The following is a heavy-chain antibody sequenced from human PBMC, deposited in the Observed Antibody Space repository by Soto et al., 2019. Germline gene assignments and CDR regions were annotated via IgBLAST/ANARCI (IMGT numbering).Heavy chain of an antibody. Sequence: GGSLRLSCAASGFTFSSYGMHWVRQAPGKGLEWVAVIWYDGSNKYYEDSVKGRFTISRDNSKNTLYLQMNSLRAEDTAVYYCARDLDIAVAGIGYWGQGTLVTVSS. J-gene: IGHJ4*02. CDR1: GFTFSSYG. CDR2: IWYDGSNK. V-gene: IGHV3-33*01. D-gene: IGHD6-19*01. CDR3: ARDLDIAVAGIGY.